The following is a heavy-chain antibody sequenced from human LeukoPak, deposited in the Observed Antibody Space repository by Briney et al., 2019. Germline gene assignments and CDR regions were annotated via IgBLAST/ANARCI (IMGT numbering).Heavy chain of an antibody. CDR2: IYYSGST. J-gene: IGHJ5*02. CDR3: ARGQFGGWFDP. V-gene: IGHV4-31*03. CDR1: GGSISSGGYY. Sequence: SLTLSLTCTVSGGSISSGGYYWSWIRQHPGKGLEWIGYIYYSGSTYYNPSLKSRVTISVDTSKNQFSLKLSSVTAADTAVYYCARGQFGGWFDPWGQGTLVTVSS. D-gene: IGHD3-10*01.